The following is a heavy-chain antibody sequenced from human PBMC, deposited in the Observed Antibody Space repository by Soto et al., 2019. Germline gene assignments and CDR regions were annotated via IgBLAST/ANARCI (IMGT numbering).Heavy chain of an antibody. Sequence: PSETLSLTCTVSGGSISSGGYYWSWIRQHPGKGLEWIGYIYYSGSTYYNPSLKSRVTISVDTSKNQFSMKLSSVTAADTAVYYCARDLRDIGHFDHWGQGTLVTVSS. CDR2: IYYSGST. V-gene: IGHV4-31*03. D-gene: IGHD2-15*01. CDR1: GGSISSGGYY. CDR3: ARDLRDIGHFDH. J-gene: IGHJ4*02.